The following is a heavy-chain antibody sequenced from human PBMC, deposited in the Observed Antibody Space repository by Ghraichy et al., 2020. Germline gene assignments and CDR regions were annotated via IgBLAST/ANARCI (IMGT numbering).Heavy chain of an antibody. CDR3: ARDGYSSSSMWYFDL. D-gene: IGHD6-6*01. V-gene: IGHV1-3*01. CDR1: GYTFTSYA. CDR2: INAGNGNT. Sequence: ASVKVSCKASGYTFTSYAMHWVRQAPGQRLEWMGWINAGNGNTKYSQKFQGRVTITRDQSASTAYMELSSPRSEDTAVYYCARDGYSSSSMWYFDLWDRGTLVTVSS. J-gene: IGHJ2*01.